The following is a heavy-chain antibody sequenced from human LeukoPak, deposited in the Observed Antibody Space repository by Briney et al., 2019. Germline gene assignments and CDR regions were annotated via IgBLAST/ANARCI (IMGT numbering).Heavy chain of an antibody. Sequence: ASVKVSCKASGDTFSNYYMHWVRQAPGQGLEWMGTINPSGGSTSYAQKFQGRVTMTRDTSTSTVYMELSSLRSEDTAVYYCARDDGGDRIAARPSSYFQHWGQGTLVTVSS. V-gene: IGHV1-46*01. CDR1: GDTFSNYY. D-gene: IGHD6-6*01. CDR2: INPSGGST. CDR3: ARDDGGDRIAARPSSYFQH. J-gene: IGHJ1*01.